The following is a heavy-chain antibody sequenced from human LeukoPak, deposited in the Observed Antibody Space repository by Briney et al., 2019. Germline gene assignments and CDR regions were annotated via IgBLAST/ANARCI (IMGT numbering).Heavy chain of an antibody. D-gene: IGHD4-17*01. CDR3: VRGTYGDYAPYFVN. V-gene: IGHV3-48*03. J-gene: IGHJ4*02. CDR2: ISSSGSTK. Sequence: GGSLRLSCAASGFTLIGYEMNWVRQAQGKGLEWVSYISSSGSTKKYVDSVKGRFTISRDDAKNSLFLQMNTLRAEDTAIYYCVRGTYGDYAPYFVNWGQGTLVTVSS. CDR1: GFTLIGYE.